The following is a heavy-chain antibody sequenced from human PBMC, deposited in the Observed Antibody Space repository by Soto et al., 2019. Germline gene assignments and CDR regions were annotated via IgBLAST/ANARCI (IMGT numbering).Heavy chain of an antibody. CDR3: ARDSNMLVAGNGFDY. CDR2: IYNSGST. CDR1: GGSISSYY. V-gene: IGHV4-59*01. Sequence: PSETLSLTCTVSGGSISSYYWSWVRQPPGRGLEWIGFIYNSGSTNYNPSLKSRVTISIDTSQNHFSLKLSSVTAADTAVYYCARDSNMLVAGNGFDYWGPGTQVTVSS. D-gene: IGHD3-22*01. J-gene: IGHJ4*02.